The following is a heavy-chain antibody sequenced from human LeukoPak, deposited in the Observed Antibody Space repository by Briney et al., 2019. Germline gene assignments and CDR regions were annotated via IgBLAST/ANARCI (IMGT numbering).Heavy chain of an antibody. CDR2: ISISSSTI. J-gene: IGHJ3*02. CDR3: ARVGNPRITMNAFDI. V-gene: IGHV3-48*04. D-gene: IGHD3-22*01. CDR1: GFTFSSYS. Sequence: GGSLRLSCAASGFTFSSYSMNWVRQAPGKRLECVSYISISSSTIYYADSVKGRFTISRDNAKSSLYLQMNSLRAEDSAVYYCARVGNPRITMNAFDIWGQGTMVTVSS.